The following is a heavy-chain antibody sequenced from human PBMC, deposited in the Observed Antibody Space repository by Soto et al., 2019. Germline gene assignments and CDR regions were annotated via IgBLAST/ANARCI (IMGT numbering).Heavy chain of an antibody. CDR1: GFTFSSYG. Sequence: GGSLRLSCAASGFTFSSYGMHWVRQAPGKGLEWVAVIWYDGSNKYYADSVKGRFTISRDNSKNTLYLQMNSLRAEDTAVYYCARSRRGSSSSLNHYYYYGMDVWGQGTTVTVSS. CDR2: IWYDGSNK. J-gene: IGHJ6*02. V-gene: IGHV3-33*01. CDR3: ARSRRGSSSSLNHYYYYGMDV. D-gene: IGHD6-13*01.